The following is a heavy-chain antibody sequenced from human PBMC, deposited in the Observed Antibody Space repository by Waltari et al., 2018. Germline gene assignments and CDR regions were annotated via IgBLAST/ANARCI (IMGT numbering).Heavy chain of an antibody. J-gene: IGHJ6*02. Sequence: QVQLQESGPGLVKPSETLSLTCAVSGYSISSGSYWGWIRTPPGKGLEWIGSIYHSGSTYYNPSLKSRVTISVDTSKNQFSLKLSSVTAADTAVYYCARDSGYSYGLFYYGMDVWGQGTTVTVSS. CDR3: ARDSGYSYGLFYYGMDV. D-gene: IGHD5-18*01. V-gene: IGHV4-38-2*02. CDR2: IYHSGST. CDR1: GYSISSGSY.